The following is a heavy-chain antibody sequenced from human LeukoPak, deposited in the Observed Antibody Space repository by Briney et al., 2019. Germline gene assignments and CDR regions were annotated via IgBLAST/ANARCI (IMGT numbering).Heavy chain of an antibody. D-gene: IGHD1-1*01. Sequence: NPSETLSLTCAVYGGSFSGYYWSWIRQPPGKGLEWIGEINHSGSTNYNPSLKSRVTMSVDTSKNQFSLKLTSVTAADTAVYYCARGYGSTTLPYYMDVWGKGTTVTVSS. V-gene: IGHV4-34*01. CDR2: INHSGST. CDR3: ARGYGSTTLPYYMDV. J-gene: IGHJ6*03. CDR1: GGSFSGYY.